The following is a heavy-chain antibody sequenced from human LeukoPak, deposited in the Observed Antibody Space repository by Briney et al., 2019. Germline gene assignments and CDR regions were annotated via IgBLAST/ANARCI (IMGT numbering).Heavy chain of an antibody. CDR2: VYYSGAT. CDR1: GDSISGYY. D-gene: IGHD2/OR15-2a*01. CDR3: AKYGNYLVD. Sequence: PSETLSPTCTVSGDSISGYYWSWIRQPPGKGLEYTGYVYYSGATNSNPSLKSRVTISLDTSKNQFSLKLNSVTAADTAVYYCAKYGNYLVDWGQGTLVTVSS. V-gene: IGHV4-59*01. J-gene: IGHJ4*02.